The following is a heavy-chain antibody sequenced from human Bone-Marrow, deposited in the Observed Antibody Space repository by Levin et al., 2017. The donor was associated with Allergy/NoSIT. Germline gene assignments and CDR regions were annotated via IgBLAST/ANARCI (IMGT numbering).Heavy chain of an antibody. D-gene: IGHD2-15*01. CDR3: ARGPGPYSSGGNWYLKNYDAMDV. CDR2: LNPNSGNT. J-gene: IGHJ6*02. Sequence: GESLKISCKASGYTFSNYDINWVRQATGQGLEWMGWLNPNSGNTAYAQKFQGSVTMTRDTSISTAYMEVRSLRSEDTAVYYCARGPGPYSSGGNWYLKNYDAMDVWGQGTTVTVSS. CDR1: GYTFSNYD. V-gene: IGHV1-8*01.